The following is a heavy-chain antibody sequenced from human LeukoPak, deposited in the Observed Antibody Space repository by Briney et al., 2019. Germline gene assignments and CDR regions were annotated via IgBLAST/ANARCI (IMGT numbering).Heavy chain of an antibody. J-gene: IGHJ4*02. CDR3: ARGSRDGYNYDY. CDR2: IYYSGST. V-gene: IGHV4-59*11. CDR1: GASITSHH. Sequence: SETLSLTCTVSGASITSHHWSWIRQPPGKGLEWIGYIYYSGSTNYNPSLKSRVTISVDTSKNQFSLKLSSVTAADTAVYYCARGSRDGYNYDYWGQGTLVTVSS. D-gene: IGHD5-24*01.